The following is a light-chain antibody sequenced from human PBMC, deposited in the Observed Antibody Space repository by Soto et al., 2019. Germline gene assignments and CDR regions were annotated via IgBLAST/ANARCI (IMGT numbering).Light chain of an antibody. Sequence: IGFTQAPGTLSLSPGERATLSCRASQSASSSSLAWYQQKRGQAPRLLIHDASSRATGIPDRFSGSGSGTDFTLTISRLEPEDFAVYYCPQYGGSPRTFGQGTKVDI. CDR2: DAS. V-gene: IGKV3-20*01. CDR1: QSASSSS. CDR3: PQYGGSPRT. J-gene: IGKJ1*01.